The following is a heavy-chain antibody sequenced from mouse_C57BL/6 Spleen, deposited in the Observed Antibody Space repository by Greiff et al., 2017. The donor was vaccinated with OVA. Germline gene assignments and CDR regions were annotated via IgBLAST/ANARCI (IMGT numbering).Heavy chain of an antibody. J-gene: IGHJ4*01. D-gene: IGHD2-3*01. CDR3: ARGGNDGYEDAMDY. V-gene: IGHV1-55*01. Sequence: VQLQQPGTELVKPGASVKMSCKASGYTFTSYWITWVKQRPGQGLEWIGDIYPGSGSTNYNEKFKSKATLTVDTSSSTAYMQLSSLTSEDSAVYYCARGGNDGYEDAMDYWGQGTSVTVSS. CDR2: IYPGSGST. CDR1: GYTFTSYW.